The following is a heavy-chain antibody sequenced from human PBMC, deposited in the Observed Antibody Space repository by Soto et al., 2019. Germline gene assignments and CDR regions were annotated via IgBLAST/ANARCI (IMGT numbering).Heavy chain of an antibody. Sequence: GGSLRLSCAASGFTFSDYYMSWIRPAPGKGLEWVSYISSSGSTIYYADSVKGRFTISRDNAKNSLYLQMNSLRAEDTAVYYCARQRTGYCSSTSCYFFWFDPWGQGTLVTVSS. CDR1: GFTFSDYY. D-gene: IGHD2-2*01. J-gene: IGHJ5*02. V-gene: IGHV3-11*01. CDR2: ISSSGSTI. CDR3: ARQRTGYCSSTSCYFFWFDP.